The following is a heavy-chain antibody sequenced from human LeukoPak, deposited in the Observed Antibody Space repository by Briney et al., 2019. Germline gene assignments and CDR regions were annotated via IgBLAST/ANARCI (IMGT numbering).Heavy chain of an antibody. D-gene: IGHD6-13*01. V-gene: IGHV4-61*01. CDR3: ARETYSSSWYSPFDY. Sequence: SETLSLTCTVSGGSFSSGSYYWSWSRQPPGKGLEWIGYIYYSGSTNYNPSLKSRVTISVDTSKNQFSLKLSSVTAADTAVYYCARETYSSSWYSPFDYWGQGTLVTASS. J-gene: IGHJ4*02. CDR1: GGSFSSGSYY. CDR2: IYYSGST.